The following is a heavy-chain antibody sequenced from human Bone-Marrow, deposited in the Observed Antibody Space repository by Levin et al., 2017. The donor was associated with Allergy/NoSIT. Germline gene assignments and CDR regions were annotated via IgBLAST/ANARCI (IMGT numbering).Heavy chain of an antibody. D-gene: IGHD4-17*01. Sequence: KTGGSLRLSCAASGFTFSDYYMSWIRQAPGKGLEWVSYISSSGSTIYYADSVKGRFTISRDNAKNSLYLQMNSLRAEDTAVYYCARDYTVTTANWFDPWGQGTLVTVSS. CDR2: ISSSGSTI. CDR1: GFTFSDYY. CDR3: ARDYTVTTANWFDP. J-gene: IGHJ5*02. V-gene: IGHV3-11*01.